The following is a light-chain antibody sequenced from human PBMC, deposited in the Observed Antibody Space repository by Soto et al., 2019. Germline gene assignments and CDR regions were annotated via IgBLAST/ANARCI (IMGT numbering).Light chain of an antibody. CDR1: QDIKKF. Sequence: DIQMTQSPSSLSASVGDRVTITCQASQDIKKFLSWFQQKPGKAPKLLIYDASNLEAGGPPRFDGSGSWTDFTFTITSLQPGDCGTYFCQQYDNFPYIFRLGTKVEIK. V-gene: IGKV1-33*01. CDR2: DAS. CDR3: QQYDNFPYI. J-gene: IGKJ2*01.